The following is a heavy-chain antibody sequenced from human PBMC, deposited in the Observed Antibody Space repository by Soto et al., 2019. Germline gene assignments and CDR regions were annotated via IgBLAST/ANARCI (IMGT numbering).Heavy chain of an antibody. D-gene: IGHD6-13*01. CDR1: GVSISTVGHY. J-gene: IGHJ6*02. Sequence: SETLSLTCSVSGVSISTVGHYWTLIRQPPGKGLEWIGSIYHTGSTYYSKSLRSRLTMSVDTSNSQFSLRLSSVTAADTAVYYCARGKRIAAVGTNHYYPNGMEVPGQATTV. CDR3: ARGKRIAAVGTNHYYPNGMEV. CDR2: IYHTGST. V-gene: IGHV4-31*03.